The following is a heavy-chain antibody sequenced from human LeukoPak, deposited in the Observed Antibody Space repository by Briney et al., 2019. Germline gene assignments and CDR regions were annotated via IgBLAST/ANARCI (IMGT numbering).Heavy chain of an antibody. V-gene: IGHV3-74*01. CDR1: GXGFSGYW. D-gene: IGHD6-13*01. CDR3: VREGAHIAAVGNYFDY. Sequence: GGSLRLSCAASGXGFSGYWMHWVRQAPGKGLVWVSRINHDGSATIYADSVKGRFTFSRDNAKNTLHLQMNSLRVDDTAVYYCVREGAHIAAVGNYFDYWGQGTLVTVSS. CDR2: INHDGSAT. J-gene: IGHJ4*02.